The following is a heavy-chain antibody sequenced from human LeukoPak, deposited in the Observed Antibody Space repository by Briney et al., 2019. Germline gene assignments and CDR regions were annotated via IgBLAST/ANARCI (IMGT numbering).Heavy chain of an antibody. D-gene: IGHD2-2*02. CDR1: GGSFSGYY. CDR2: INHSGST. J-gene: IGHJ4*02. V-gene: IGHV4-34*01. CDR3: AXGXXIXVVPAAIRGGIYFDY. Sequence: SETLSLTCAVYGGSFSGYYWSWIRQPPGKGLEWIGEINHSGSTNYNPSLKSRVTISVDTSKNQFSLKLSSVTAADTAVYYCAXGXXIXVVPAAIRGGIYFDYWGQGTLVTVSS.